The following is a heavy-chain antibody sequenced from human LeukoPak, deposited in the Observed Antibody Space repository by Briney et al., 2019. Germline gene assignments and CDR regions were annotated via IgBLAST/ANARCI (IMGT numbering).Heavy chain of an antibody. V-gene: IGHV4-59*01. J-gene: IGHJ4*02. CDR1: GGSISSYS. Sequence: SETLSLTCTVSGGSISSYSWNWIRQSPGKGLEWIGYTYYSGSPNYNPSLQSRVTISVDTSKNQFSLKLSSVTAADTAVYYCASSPTYYYDSNGYYYDYWGQGTLVTVSS. CDR3: ASSPTYYYDSNGYYYDY. D-gene: IGHD3-22*01. CDR2: TYYSGSP.